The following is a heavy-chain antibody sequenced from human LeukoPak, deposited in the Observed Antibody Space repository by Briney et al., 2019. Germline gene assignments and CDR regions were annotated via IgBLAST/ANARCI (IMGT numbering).Heavy chain of an antibody. CDR2: IYYSGST. Sequence: SETLSLTCTVSGGSISSYYWSWIRQPPGKGLEWIGYIYYSGSTNYNPSLKSRVTISVDTSKNQFSLKLSSVTAADTAVYYCARDHGYCSSTSCYGGSIDYWGQGTLVTVSS. CDR3: ARDHGYCSSTSCYGGSIDY. V-gene: IGHV4-59*01. CDR1: GGSISSYY. J-gene: IGHJ4*02. D-gene: IGHD2-2*01.